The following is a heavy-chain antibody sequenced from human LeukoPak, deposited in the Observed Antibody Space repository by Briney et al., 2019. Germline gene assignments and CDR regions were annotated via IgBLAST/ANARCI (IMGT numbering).Heavy chain of an antibody. V-gene: IGHV1-69-2*01. Sequence: ASVKISCKVSGYTFTDYYMHWVQQAPGKGLEWMGLVDPEDGETIYAEKFQGRVTITADTSTDTAYMELSSLRSEDTAAYYCATDLVVVVPAAVDYWGQGTLVTVSS. CDR2: VDPEDGET. CDR1: GYTFTDYY. CDR3: ATDLVVVVPAAVDY. D-gene: IGHD2-2*01. J-gene: IGHJ4*02.